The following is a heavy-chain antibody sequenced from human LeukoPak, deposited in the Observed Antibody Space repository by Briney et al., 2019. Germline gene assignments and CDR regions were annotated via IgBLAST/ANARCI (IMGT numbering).Heavy chain of an antibody. Sequence: SVKVSCKASGGTFSSYAISWVRQAPGQGLEWMGGIIPIFGTANYAQKFQGRVTITADESTSTAYMELSSLRSEDTAVYYCAIQLFYVLRYFDWPPSFDYWGQGTLVTVSS. CDR3: AIQLFYVLRYFDWPPSFDY. CDR1: GGTFSSYA. J-gene: IGHJ4*02. V-gene: IGHV1-69*13. CDR2: IIPIFGTA. D-gene: IGHD3-9*01.